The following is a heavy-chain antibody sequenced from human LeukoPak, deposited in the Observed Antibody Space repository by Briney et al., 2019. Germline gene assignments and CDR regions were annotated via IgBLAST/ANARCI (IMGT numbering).Heavy chain of an antibody. CDR3: ARGYSGYDRRGKNYYYYYMDV. J-gene: IGHJ6*03. V-gene: IGHV4-34*01. CDR2: INHSGST. CDR1: GGSFSGYY. D-gene: IGHD5-12*01. Sequence: SETLSLTCAVYGGSFSGYYWSWIRQSPGKGLEWIGEINHSGSTNYNPSLKSRVTISVDTSKNQFSLKLSSVTAADTAVYYCARGYSGYDRRGKNYYYYYMDVWGKGPTVTVSS.